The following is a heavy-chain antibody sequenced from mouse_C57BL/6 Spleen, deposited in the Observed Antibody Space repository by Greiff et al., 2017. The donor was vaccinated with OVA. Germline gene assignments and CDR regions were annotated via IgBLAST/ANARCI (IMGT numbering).Heavy chain of an antibody. V-gene: IGHV5-17*01. CDR1: GFTFRDYG. J-gene: IGHJ4*01. CDR2: ISSGSSTI. Sequence: EVHLVESGGGLVKPGGSLTLSCTASGFTFRDYGMHWVRQAPEKGLEWVAYISSGSSTIYSADTVKGRFTISRDNAKNTLFLQMTSLRSDDTAMYYCARNGYYLRDYWGQGTSVTVSS. D-gene: IGHD2-3*01. CDR3: ARNGYYLRDY.